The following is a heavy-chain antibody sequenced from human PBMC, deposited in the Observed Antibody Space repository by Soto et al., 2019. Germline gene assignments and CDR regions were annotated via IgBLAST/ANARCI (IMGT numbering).Heavy chain of an antibody. Sequence: PGGSLRLSCAASGFTLSSYAMSWVRQAPGKGLEWVSAISGSGGSTYYADSVKGRFTISRDNSKNTLYLQMNSLRAEDTAVYYCAKDLSPRTMIVVVITTYYYYGMDVWGQGTTVTVSS. CDR2: ISGSGGST. CDR1: GFTLSSYA. V-gene: IGHV3-23*01. D-gene: IGHD3-22*01. CDR3: AKDLSPRTMIVVVITTYYYYGMDV. J-gene: IGHJ6*02.